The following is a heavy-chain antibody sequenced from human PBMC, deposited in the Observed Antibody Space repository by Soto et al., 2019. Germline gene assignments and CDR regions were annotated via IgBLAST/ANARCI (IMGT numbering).Heavy chain of an antibody. CDR2: ISSSSSTI. J-gene: IGHJ5*02. Sequence: GGSLRLSCAASGFTFSSYSMNWVRQAPGKGLEWVSYISSSSSTIYYADSVKGRFTISRDNAKNSLYLQMNSLRAEDTAVYFCAKSPSFVLFPIPLGGNNWFHPWGRGTLFT. CDR3: AKSPSFVLFPIPLGGNNWFHP. D-gene: IGHD2-21*01. CDR1: GFTFSSYS. V-gene: IGHV3-48*01.